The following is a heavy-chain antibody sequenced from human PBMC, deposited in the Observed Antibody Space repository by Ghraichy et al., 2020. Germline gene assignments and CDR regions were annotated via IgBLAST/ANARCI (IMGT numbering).Heavy chain of an antibody. CDR2: VNHSGST. J-gene: IGHJ1*01. CDR1: GGSFSGYY. CDR3: ARSSYISSYYYALYFQH. D-gene: IGHD3-22*01. V-gene: IGHV4-34*01. Sequence: SETLSLTCALYGGSFSGYYWTWIRQPPGKGLEWIGEVNHSGSTNYNPSLQSRVTISVDRSKNQFSLKLSSVTAADTAVYYCARSSYISSYYYALYFQHWGQGTLVTVSS.